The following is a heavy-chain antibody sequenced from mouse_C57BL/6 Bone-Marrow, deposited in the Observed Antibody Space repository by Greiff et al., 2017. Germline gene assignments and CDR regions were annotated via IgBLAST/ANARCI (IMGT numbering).Heavy chain of an antibody. CDR2: IYPRSGNT. V-gene: IGHV1-81*01. D-gene: IGHD1-1*02. CDR3: ARYGAIGHAMDY. CDR1: GYTFTSYG. Sequence: QSGAELARPGASVKLSCKASGYTFTSYGISWVKQRTGQGLEWIGEIYPRSGNTYYNEKFKGKATLTADKSSSTAYMELRSLTSEDSAVYFCARYGAIGHAMDYWGQGTSVTVSS. J-gene: IGHJ4*01.